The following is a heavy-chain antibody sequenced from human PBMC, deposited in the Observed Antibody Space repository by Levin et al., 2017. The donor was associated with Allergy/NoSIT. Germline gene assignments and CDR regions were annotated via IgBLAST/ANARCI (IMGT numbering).Heavy chain of an antibody. D-gene: IGHD2/OR15-2a*01. J-gene: IGHJ6*02. Sequence: GESLKISCEASGFTFSNYAMSWVRQAPGKGLEWVSAITGSGGSTYYADSVKGRFTISSDNSKNTLFLQMNSLRAEDTAVYYCAKDALLANKRYYYYGMDVWGQGTTVTVTS. CDR3: AKDALLANKRYYYYGMDV. CDR2: ITGSGGST. CDR1: GFTFSNYA. V-gene: IGHV3-23*01.